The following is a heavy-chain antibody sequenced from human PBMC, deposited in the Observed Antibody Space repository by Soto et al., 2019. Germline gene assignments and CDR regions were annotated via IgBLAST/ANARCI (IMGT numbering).Heavy chain of an antibody. Sequence: GAAVKVSCKASGGTFSSYAISWVRQAPGQGLEWMGGSIPIFGTANYAQKFQGRVTITADESTGTAYMELSSLRSGDTAVYYCARGEGNGYNAYAFDIWGQGPMVTVSS. CDR1: GGTFSSYA. V-gene: IGHV1-69*13. CDR3: ARGEGNGYNAYAFDI. CDR2: SIPIFGTA. D-gene: IGHD5-12*01. J-gene: IGHJ3*02.